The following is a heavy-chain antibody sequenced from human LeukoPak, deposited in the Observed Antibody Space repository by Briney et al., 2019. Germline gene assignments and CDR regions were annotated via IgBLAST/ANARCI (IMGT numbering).Heavy chain of an antibody. D-gene: IGHD3-3*01. Sequence: GGSLRLSCAASGFTFSSYAMSWVRQAPGKGLEWVSAISGSGGSTYYADSVKGRFTISRDNSKNTLYLQMNSLRAEDTAVYYCAKDQEVLRFLEWLPHNWFDPWGQGTLVTVSS. CDR1: GFTFSSYA. V-gene: IGHV3-23*01. J-gene: IGHJ5*02. CDR3: AKDQEVLRFLEWLPHNWFDP. CDR2: ISGSGGST.